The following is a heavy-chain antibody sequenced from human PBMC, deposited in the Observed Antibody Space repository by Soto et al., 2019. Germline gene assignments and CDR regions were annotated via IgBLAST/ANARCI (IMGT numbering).Heavy chain of an antibody. Sequence: ASVKVSCKASGYTFTGHYMHWVRQAPGQGLEWMGWINSNSVGTNYAQKFQGRVTMTRDTSISTAYMELSRLRSDDTAVYYCAREGLNGGNPGPGYYYGMDVWGQGTTVTVSS. D-gene: IGHD2-15*01. J-gene: IGHJ6*02. CDR1: GYTFTGHY. CDR2: INSNSVGT. CDR3: AREGLNGGNPGPGYYYGMDV. V-gene: IGHV1-2*02.